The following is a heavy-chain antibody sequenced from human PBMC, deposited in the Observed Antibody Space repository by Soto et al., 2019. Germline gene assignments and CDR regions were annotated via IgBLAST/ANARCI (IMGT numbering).Heavy chain of an antibody. Sequence: QITLKESGPALVKPTQTLTLTCTFSGFSLSTSGVGVGWIRQPPGEALEWLALIYWDDYKHFSPSLESRLTNPKDTSKNPGVLTMTKMDPVDTATYYCVHKGGGDRILDYWGQGTLVTVSS. J-gene: IGHJ4*02. V-gene: IGHV2-5*02. D-gene: IGHD3-16*01. CDR2: IYWDDYK. CDR3: VHKGGGDRILDY. CDR1: GFSLSTSGVG.